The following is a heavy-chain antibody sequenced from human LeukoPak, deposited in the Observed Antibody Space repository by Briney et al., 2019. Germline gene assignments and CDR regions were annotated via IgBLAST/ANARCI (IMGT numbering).Heavy chain of an antibody. V-gene: IGHV4-59*08. Sequence: SETLSLTCTVSGGSISTYYWTWIRQPPGKGLEWIGFIYYSGITKYNPSLESRVTISLDMSKNQFSLRLSSVTAADTAVYYCVRRLAVTGKYYFDYWGQGTLATVSS. CDR3: VRRLAVTGKYYFDY. J-gene: IGHJ4*02. D-gene: IGHD6-19*01. CDR1: GGSISTYY. CDR2: IYYSGIT.